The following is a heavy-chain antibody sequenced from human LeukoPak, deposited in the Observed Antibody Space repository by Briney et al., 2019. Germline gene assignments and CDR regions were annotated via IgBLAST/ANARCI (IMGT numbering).Heavy chain of an antibody. D-gene: IGHD3-16*01. CDR3: ARDRDYVWGSWPFDY. CDR2: ISSSRSYI. V-gene: IGHV3-21*01. CDR1: GFTFSSYI. Sequence: GGSLRLSCAASGFTFSSYIMHWVRQAPGKGLEWVSSISSSRSYIYYADSLKGRFTISRDNAKNSLYLQMDSLRAEDTAVYYCARDRDYVWGSWPFDYWGQGTLVTVSS. J-gene: IGHJ4*02.